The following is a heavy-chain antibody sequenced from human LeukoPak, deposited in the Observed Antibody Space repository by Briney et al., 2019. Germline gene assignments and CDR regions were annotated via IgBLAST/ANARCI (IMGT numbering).Heavy chain of an antibody. J-gene: IGHJ4*02. CDR3: ARVGQTSDWNAPPLSFDS. Sequence: ASVKVSCKASGYTFTGYYLHWVRQAPGQGLEWMGWINPNSGGTNYAQKFQGRVTMTRDTSISTAYMELRRLRSDDTAVYYCARVGQTSDWNAPPLSFDSWGQGTLVTVSS. CDR1: GYTFTGYY. CDR2: INPNSGGT. D-gene: IGHD1-1*01. V-gene: IGHV1-2*02.